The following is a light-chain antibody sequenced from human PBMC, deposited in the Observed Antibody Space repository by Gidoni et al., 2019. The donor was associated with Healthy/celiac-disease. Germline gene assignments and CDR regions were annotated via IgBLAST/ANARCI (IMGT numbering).Light chain of an antibody. CDR1: QSVSSSY. V-gene: IGKV3-20*01. CDR2: GAS. Sequence: DIVLTQSPGTLSLSPGERATLSCRASQSVSSSYLAWYQQKPGQAPRPLIYGASSRATGIPDRFSGSGSGTDFTLTISRLEPEDFAVYYCQQYGSSPRTFXXXTKVEIK. CDR3: QQYGSSPRT. J-gene: IGKJ1*01.